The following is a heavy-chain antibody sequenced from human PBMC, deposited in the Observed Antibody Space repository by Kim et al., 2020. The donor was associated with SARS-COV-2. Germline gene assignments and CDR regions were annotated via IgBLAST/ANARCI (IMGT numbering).Heavy chain of an antibody. CDR2: ISSGGGAT. CDR3: VKNGRLGSYFLYFDY. V-gene: IGHV3-64D*06. D-gene: IGHD1-26*01. Sequence: GGSLRLSCSVSGFAFSSYNMFWVRQAPGKGLEYVSAISSGGGATYYADSVKGRFTISRDNSKNTLYLQMSSLRAEDTAVYYCVKNGRLGSYFLYFDYWGQGTRVTVSS. J-gene: IGHJ4*02. CDR1: GFAFSSYN.